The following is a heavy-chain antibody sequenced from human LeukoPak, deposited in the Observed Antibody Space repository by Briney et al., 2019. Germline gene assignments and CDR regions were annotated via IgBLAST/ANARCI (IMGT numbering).Heavy chain of an antibody. CDR1: GYTFTSYD. D-gene: IGHD3-3*01. V-gene: IGHV1-8*01. CDR2: MNPNSGNT. Sequence: ASVKVSCKASGYTFTSYDINWVRQAPGQGLEWMGWMNPNSGNTGYAQKFQGRVTMTRNTSISTAYMELSSLRSEDTAVYYCARVRSSLYDFWSGYYGNYYYYYMDVWGKGTTVTVSS. J-gene: IGHJ6*03. CDR3: ARVRSSLYDFWSGYYGNYYYYYMDV.